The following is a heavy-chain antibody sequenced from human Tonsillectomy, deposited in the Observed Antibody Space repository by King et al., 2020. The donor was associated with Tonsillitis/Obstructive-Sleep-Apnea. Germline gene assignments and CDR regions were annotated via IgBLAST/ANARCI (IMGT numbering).Heavy chain of an antibody. CDR1: GGSISSYY. D-gene: IGHD3-22*01. J-gene: IGHJ4*02. Sequence: VQLQESGPGLVKPSETLSLTCTVSGGSISSYYWSWIRQPPGKGLEWIGYIYYSGSTNYNPSLKSRVTISVDTSKNQFSLKLSSVTAADTAVYYCARIEGYGDNYYDSSGYSYYFDYWGQGTLVTVSS. V-gene: IGHV4-59*08. CDR2: IYYSGST. CDR3: ARIEGYGDNYYDSSGYSYYFDY.